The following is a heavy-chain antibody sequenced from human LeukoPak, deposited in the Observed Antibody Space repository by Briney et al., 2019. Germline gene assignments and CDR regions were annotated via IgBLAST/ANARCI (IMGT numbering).Heavy chain of an antibody. CDR1: GGSFSGYY. CDR2: INHSGST. D-gene: IGHD3-10*01. J-gene: IGHJ6*03. V-gene: IGHV4-34*01. Sequence: SETLSLTCAVYGGSFSGYYWSWIRQPPGKGLEWIGEINHSGSTNYNPSLKSRVTISVDTSKNQFSLKLSSVTAADTAVYYCARRPVRGVIRKYYYYYMDVWGKGTTVTISS. CDR3: ARRPVRGVIRKYYYYYMDV.